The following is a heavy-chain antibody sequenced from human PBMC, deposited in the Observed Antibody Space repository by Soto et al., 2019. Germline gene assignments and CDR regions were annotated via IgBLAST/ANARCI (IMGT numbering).Heavy chain of an antibody. CDR3: AAGRGSGGFDS. CDR1: GGTSNRFA. V-gene: IGHV1-69*01. Sequence: QVQLVQSGTEVKKPGSSVRVSCKASGGTSNRFAFSWVRQAPGQGLEWMGGSIPIFGTANYAPRFQGRATITADESTSTGYMELSGLRSDDTATYYCAAGRGSGGFDSWGQGTQVLVFS. CDR2: SIPIFGTA. D-gene: IGHD3-16*01. J-gene: IGHJ4*02.